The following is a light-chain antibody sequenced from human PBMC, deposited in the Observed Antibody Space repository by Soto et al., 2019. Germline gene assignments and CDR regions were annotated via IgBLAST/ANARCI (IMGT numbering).Light chain of an antibody. CDR3: QQFQSYALT. CDR1: QGISSA. CDR2: DAS. Sequence: AIQLTQSPSSLSASVGDRVTITCRASQGISSALAWYQHKPGRAPRLLIYDASSLQSEVPSRFSGSGSGTDFTLTISSLQPEDFATYYCQQFQSYALTFGGGTKLEIK. J-gene: IGKJ4*01. V-gene: IGKV1-13*02.